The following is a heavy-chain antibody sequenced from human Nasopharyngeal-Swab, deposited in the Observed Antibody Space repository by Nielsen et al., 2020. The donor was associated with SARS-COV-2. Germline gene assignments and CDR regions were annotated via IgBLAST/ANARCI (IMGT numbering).Heavy chain of an antibody. CDR3: ARDRGWNDVQGGIDY. V-gene: IGHV6-1*01. CDR2: TYYRSQWYS. Sequence: SQTLSLTCAISGDSVSSNNAAWNWIRQSPSRGLEWLGRTYYRSQWYSDYAVSVKSRITINPDTAKNQFSLQLNSVTPEDTAVYYCARDRGWNDVQGGIDYWGQGTLVSVSS. J-gene: IGHJ4*02. CDR1: GDSVSSNNAA. D-gene: IGHD1-1*01.